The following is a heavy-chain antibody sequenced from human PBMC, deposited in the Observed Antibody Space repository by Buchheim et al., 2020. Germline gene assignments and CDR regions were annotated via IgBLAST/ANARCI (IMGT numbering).Heavy chain of an antibody. Sequence: QVQLQQWGAGLLKPSETLSLTCAVYGGSFSGYYWSWIRQPPGKGLEWIGEINHSGSTNYNPSLKSRVTISVDTSKNQFSLKLSSVTAADTAVYYCARGWEYYDYVWGSYRTTRGGWFDPWGQGTL. D-gene: IGHD3-16*02. V-gene: IGHV4-34*01. CDR3: ARGWEYYDYVWGSYRTTRGGWFDP. J-gene: IGHJ5*02. CDR1: GGSFSGYY. CDR2: INHSGST.